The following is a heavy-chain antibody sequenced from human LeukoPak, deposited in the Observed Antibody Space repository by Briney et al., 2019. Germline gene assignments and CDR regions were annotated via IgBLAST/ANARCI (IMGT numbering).Heavy chain of an antibody. Sequence: PSETLSLTCTVSGDSISLFYWSWIRQPPRRGLEWIAYIHYSGGADYSPSLKSRVTISVDTSKNQFSLKLSSVTAADTAVYYCARGESGYCSGGSCYDYWGQGTLVTVSS. CDR2: IHYSGGA. CDR3: ARGESGYCSGGSCYDY. D-gene: IGHD2-15*01. J-gene: IGHJ4*02. V-gene: IGHV4-59*01. CDR1: GDSISLFY.